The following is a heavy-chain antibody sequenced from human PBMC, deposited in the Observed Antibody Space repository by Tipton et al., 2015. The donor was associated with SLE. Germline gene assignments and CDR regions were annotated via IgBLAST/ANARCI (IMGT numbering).Heavy chain of an antibody. J-gene: IGHJ3*02. V-gene: IGHV4-4*07. D-gene: IGHD2-21*02. CDR1: GGSITNHY. Sequence: TLSLTCTVSGGSITNHYWNWIRQPAGKGLEWIGHVHIIGTTKYKPSLKSRVTISLDTSKNEFSLRLTSVAAADTAVYYCARVEVTVAGKDDAFDIWGQGTKVTVSP. CDR3: ARVEVTVAGKDDAFDI. CDR2: VHIIGTT.